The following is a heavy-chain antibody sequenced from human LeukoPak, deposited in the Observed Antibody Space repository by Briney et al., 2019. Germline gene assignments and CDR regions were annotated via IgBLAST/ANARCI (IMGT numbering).Heavy chain of an antibody. CDR2: ISSSSSYI. J-gene: IGHJ4*02. V-gene: IGHV3-21*01. D-gene: IGHD5-18*01. CDR1: GFTFSSYS. Sequence: PGGSLRLSCAASGFTFSSYSMNWVRQAPGKGLEWVSSISSSSSYIYYADSVKGRFTISRDNAKNSLYLQMNSLRAEDTAVYYCARDPPKLSRIIWYFDYWGQGTLVTVSS. CDR3: ARDPPKLSRIIWYFDY.